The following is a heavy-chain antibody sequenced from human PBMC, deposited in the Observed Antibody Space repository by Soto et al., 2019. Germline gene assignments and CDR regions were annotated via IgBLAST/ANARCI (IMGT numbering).Heavy chain of an antibody. J-gene: IGHJ4*02. CDR3: ARWAGQVRDYGGPFDY. Sequence: ASVKVSCKASGERLTTYGISWVRQAPGQGLEWVGWISTYNTNTNFAPKFQGRLLLTTDTSSTTAHMELRSLRPDDTAVYYCARWAGQVRDYGGPFDYWGQGTLVTVSS. V-gene: IGHV1-18*04. CDR1: GERLTTYG. D-gene: IGHD4-17*01. CDR2: ISTYNTNT.